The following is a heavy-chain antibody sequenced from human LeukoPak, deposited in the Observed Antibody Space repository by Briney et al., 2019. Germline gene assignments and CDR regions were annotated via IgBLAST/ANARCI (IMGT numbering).Heavy chain of an antibody. Sequence: GGTLRLSCAASGFTFCSYGMHWVRQAPGKGLERVAVIWYEGSNKCYADSVKGRFTISRDNSKNTLYLQMNSLRAEDTAVYYCARSGVPATYAFDICGQGTMVTVSS. CDR3: ARSGVPATYAFDI. V-gene: IGHV3-33*01. D-gene: IGHD2-2*01. CDR2: IWYEGSNK. J-gene: IGHJ3*02. CDR1: GFTFCSYG.